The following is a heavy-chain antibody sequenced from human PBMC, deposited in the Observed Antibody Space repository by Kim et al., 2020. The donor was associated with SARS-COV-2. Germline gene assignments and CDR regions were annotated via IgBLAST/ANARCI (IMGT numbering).Heavy chain of an antibody. J-gene: IGHJ3*02. V-gene: IGHV3-53*01. D-gene: IGHD1-26*01. CDR1: GFTVSSNY. CDR2: IYSGGST. CDR3: ARARAGATNDDAFDI. Sequence: GGSLRLSCAASGFTVSSNYMSWVRQAPGKGLAWVSVIYSGGSTYYADSVKGRFTISRDNSKNTLYLQMNSLRAEDTAVYYCARARAGATNDDAFDIWGQGTMVTVSS.